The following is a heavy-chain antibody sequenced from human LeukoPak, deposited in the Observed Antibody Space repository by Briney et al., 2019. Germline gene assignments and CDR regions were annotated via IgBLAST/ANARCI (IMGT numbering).Heavy chain of an antibody. CDR1: GASISSSSYY. CDR3: ARHDAAAVVEY. V-gene: IGHV4-39*01. Sequence: SETLSLTCTVSGASISSSSYYWGWIRQPPGKGLEWIGSIYYSGNTYYNPSLKSRVTISVDTSKNQFSLELRSVIAAVYYCARHDAAAVVEYWGQGTLVTVSS. CDR2: IYYSGNT. J-gene: IGHJ4*02. D-gene: IGHD6-19*01.